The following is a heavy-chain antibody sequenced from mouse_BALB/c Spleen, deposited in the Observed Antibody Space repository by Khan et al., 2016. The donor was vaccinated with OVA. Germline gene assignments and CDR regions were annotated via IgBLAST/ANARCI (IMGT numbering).Heavy chain of an antibody. Sequence: EVQLQESGPSLVKPSQTLSLTCSVTGDSITSGYWNWIRKFPGNKLEYMGYIIYTGYTYYNPSLKSRISITRHTYKNQYSLQLNSVTDEDTATYYCARSTYRYAFVYWGQGTLVTVSA. V-gene: IGHV3-8*02. CDR1: GDSITSGY. CDR2: IIYTGYT. D-gene: IGHD2-14*01. J-gene: IGHJ3*01. CDR3: ARSTYRYAFVY.